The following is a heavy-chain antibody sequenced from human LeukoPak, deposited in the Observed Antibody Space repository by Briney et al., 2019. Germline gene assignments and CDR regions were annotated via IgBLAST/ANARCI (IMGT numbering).Heavy chain of an antibody. CDR2: IGTTGTII. CDR1: GFTFSSFE. J-gene: IGHJ3*02. V-gene: IGHV3-48*03. D-gene: IGHD2-21*01. CDR3: ARDSRRGGLPCAHDI. Sequence: GGSLRLSCAASGFTFSSFEMNWVRQAPGKGPEWISYIGTTGTIIYADSVKGRFTISRDNARNSLFLQMNNLGADDTAIYYCARDSRRGGLPCAHDIWGPGTMVTVSS.